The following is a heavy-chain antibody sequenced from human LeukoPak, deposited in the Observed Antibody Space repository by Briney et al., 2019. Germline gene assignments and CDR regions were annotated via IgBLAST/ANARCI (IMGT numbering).Heavy chain of an antibody. V-gene: IGHV3-23*01. CDR2: ISGSGDNT. J-gene: IGHJ4*02. CDR1: GFTFSSYA. CDR3: AKHGGEYFDFWSGYYIGKVLFDY. D-gene: IGHD3-3*01. Sequence: GGSLRLSCAASGFTFSSYAMSWVRQAPGKGLEWVSAISGSGDNTYYADSVRGRFTISRDNSKNTLYLQINSLRAEDTAVYCCAKHGGEYFDFWSGYYIGKVLFDYWGQGTLVTVSS.